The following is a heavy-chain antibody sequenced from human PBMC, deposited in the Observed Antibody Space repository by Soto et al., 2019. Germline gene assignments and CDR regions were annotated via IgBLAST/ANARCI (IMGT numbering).Heavy chain of an antibody. CDR3: ANQERGSSFDY. D-gene: IGHD3-16*01. J-gene: IGHJ4*02. CDR1: GVTFNKYG. Sequence: QVQLVESGGSVVQPGRSLRLSCAASGVTFNKYGMHWVRQAPGKGLEWVAAISNDGSSEYYADSVLGRFTISRDNPKNTLDLQMNSLNSEDTAVYSCANQERGSSFDYWGQGTLVTVSS. CDR2: ISNDGSSE. V-gene: IGHV3-30*18.